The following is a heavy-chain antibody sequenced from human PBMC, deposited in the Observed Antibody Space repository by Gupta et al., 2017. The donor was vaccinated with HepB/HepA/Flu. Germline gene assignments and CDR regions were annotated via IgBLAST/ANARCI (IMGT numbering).Heavy chain of an antibody. D-gene: IGHD6-19*01. V-gene: IGHV3-9*01. J-gene: IGHJ4*02. CDR1: GFTFDDYA. CDR2: ISWNSGSI. CDR3: AKDMPSVAVAGKGPFDY. Sequence: EVQLVESGGGLVQPGRSLRLSCAASGFTFDDYAMHWVRQAPGKGLEWVSGISWNSGSIGYADSVKGRFTISRDNAKNSLYLQMNSLRAEDTALYYCAKDMPSVAVAGKGPFDYWGQGTLVTVSS.